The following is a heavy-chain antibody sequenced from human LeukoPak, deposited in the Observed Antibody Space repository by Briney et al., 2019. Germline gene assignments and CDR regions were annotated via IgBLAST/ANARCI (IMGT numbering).Heavy chain of an antibody. J-gene: IGHJ6*02. V-gene: IGHV3-49*04. CDR2: IRSKPYGATT. CDR1: GFTFSDYH. Sequence: GSLRLSCKASGFTFSDYHMTWDRQAPGQGLEWIGFIRSKPYGATTEYAASVKGRVTISRDDSKSIAYLQMDTLKTEDTAVYFCTRDLIASTDVYYYGLDVWGQGTTVTVSS. D-gene: IGHD6-13*01. CDR3: TRDLIASTDVYYYGLDV.